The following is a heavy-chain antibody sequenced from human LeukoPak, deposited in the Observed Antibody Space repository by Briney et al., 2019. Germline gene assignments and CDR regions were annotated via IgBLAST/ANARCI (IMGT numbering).Heavy chain of an antibody. J-gene: IGHJ4*02. Sequence: GGSLRLSCAASGFTFDDYAMHWVRQAPGKSLEWVSGISWNSGSIGYADSVKGRFTISRDNAKNSLYLQMNSLRAEDTALYYCATANTITGPDYWGQGTLVTVSS. CDR1: GFTFDDYA. V-gene: IGHV3-9*01. D-gene: IGHD5-12*01. CDR2: ISWNSGSI. CDR3: ATANTITGPDY.